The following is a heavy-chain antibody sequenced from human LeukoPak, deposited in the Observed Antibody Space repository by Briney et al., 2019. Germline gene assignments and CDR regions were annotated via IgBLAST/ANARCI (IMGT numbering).Heavy chain of an antibody. CDR1: GFTFSSYE. J-gene: IGHJ4*02. Sequence: GGSLRLSCAASGFTFSSYEMNWVRQAPGKGLEWVSYISSSGSTIYYADSVKGRFTISRDNSKNMVYLQMNTLRPEHTAVYSCARARRWLQLDFDCWGQGTLVTVSS. V-gene: IGHV3-48*03. CDR2: ISSSGSTI. D-gene: IGHD5-24*01. CDR3: ARARRWLQLDFDC.